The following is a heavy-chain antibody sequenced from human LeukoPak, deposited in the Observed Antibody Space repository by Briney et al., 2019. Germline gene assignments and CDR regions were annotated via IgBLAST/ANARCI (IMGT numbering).Heavy chain of an antibody. D-gene: IGHD1-26*01. Sequence: GGSLRLSCAASGFTFSNYRMNWVRRAPGKGLEWVANINQDGSEKYYVDSVKGRFIISRDNAKNSLFLQLNSLRAEDTAVYYCARDTRTFDYWGQGTLVTVSS. CDR3: ARDTRTFDY. V-gene: IGHV3-7*01. J-gene: IGHJ4*02. CDR2: INQDGSEK. CDR1: GFTFSNYR.